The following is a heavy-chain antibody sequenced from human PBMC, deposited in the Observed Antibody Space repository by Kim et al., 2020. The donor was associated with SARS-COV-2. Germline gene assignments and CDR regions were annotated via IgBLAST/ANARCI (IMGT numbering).Heavy chain of an antibody. V-gene: IGHV3-9*01. CDR2: ISWNSGSI. CDR1: GFTFDDYA. D-gene: IGHD3-9*01. Sequence: GGSLRLSCAASGFTFDDYAMHWVRQAPGKGLEWVSGISWNSGSIGYADSVKGRFTISRDNAKNSLYLQMNSLRAEDTALYYCAKDLPPGYDILTGGFDLWGRGTLVTVSS. J-gene: IGHJ2*01. CDR3: AKDLPPGYDILTGGFDL.